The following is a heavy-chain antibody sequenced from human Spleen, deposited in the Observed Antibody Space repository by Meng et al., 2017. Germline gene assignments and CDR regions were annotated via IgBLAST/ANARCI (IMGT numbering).Heavy chain of an antibody. CDR1: GDSTSNSLYF. Sequence: QLQLQESGPGLVKPSETLSLSCSVSGDSTSNSLYFWAWIRQPPGKGLEYIGNVYYSGSTYYNPYLKSRVTISLDTSKNRFYLRLNSVTAADTAVYYCARSPEYFFDYWGQGILVTVSS. CDR3: ARSPEYFFDY. V-gene: IGHV4-39*01. J-gene: IGHJ4*02. CDR2: VYYSGST. D-gene: IGHD2/OR15-2a*01.